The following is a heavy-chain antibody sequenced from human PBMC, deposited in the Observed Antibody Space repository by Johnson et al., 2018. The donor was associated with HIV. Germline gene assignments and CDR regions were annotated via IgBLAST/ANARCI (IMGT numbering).Heavy chain of an antibody. Sequence: QVQLVESGGGLVKPGGSLRLSCAASGFTFSDYYMGWIRQTPGKGLEWVSYISSSGTTVYYADSVKGRFTISRDHSKNTLYLQMNSLRPEDTAVYYCARDSDQYSSGWYEQLDAFDIWGQGTMVTVSS. V-gene: IGHV3-11*04. J-gene: IGHJ3*02. CDR3: ARDSDQYSSGWYEQLDAFDI. CDR1: GFTFSDYY. D-gene: IGHD6-19*01. CDR2: ISSSGTTV.